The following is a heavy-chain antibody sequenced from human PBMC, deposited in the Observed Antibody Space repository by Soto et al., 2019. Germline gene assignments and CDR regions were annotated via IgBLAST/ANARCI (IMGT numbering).Heavy chain of an antibody. D-gene: IGHD5-12*01. V-gene: IGHV4-39*01. CDR3: ARRSGYEHFDY. Sequence: SETLSLTCTVSGGSISSSSYYWGWIRQPPGKGLEWIGSIYYSGSTYYNPSLKSRVTISVDTSKNQFSLKLSSVTAADTAVYYCARRSGYEHFDYWGQGTLVTVSS. CDR2: IYYSGST. J-gene: IGHJ4*02. CDR1: GGSISSSSYY.